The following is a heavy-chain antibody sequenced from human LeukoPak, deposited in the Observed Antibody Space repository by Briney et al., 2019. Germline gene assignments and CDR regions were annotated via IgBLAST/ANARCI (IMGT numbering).Heavy chain of an antibody. CDR2: ISGSDGST. J-gene: IGHJ3*02. CDR1: GFTFSSYA. Sequence: SGGSLRLSCAASGFTFSSYAMNWVRQAPGQGLQWVSGISGSDGSTYYADSVKGRFTISRDNSKNTLYLQMNSLRAEDTAVYYCAKGRASITISTGAFDIWGQGTMVTVSS. D-gene: IGHD3-10*01. CDR3: AKGRASITISTGAFDI. V-gene: IGHV3-23*01.